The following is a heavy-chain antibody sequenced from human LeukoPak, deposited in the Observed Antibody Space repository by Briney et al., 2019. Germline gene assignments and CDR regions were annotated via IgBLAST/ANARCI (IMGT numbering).Heavy chain of an antibody. J-gene: IGHJ4*02. CDR2: IYYSGTT. V-gene: IGHV4-39*07. CDR1: GGSISSYSYY. D-gene: IGHD1-1*01. Sequence: SETLSLTCTVSGGSISSYSYYWGWIRQPPGKGLEWIGNIYYSGTTYYNPSLKSRVTISLDTSKNQFSLRLSSVTAADTAFYYCARRYNWNDRWDWGQGTLVTVSP. CDR3: ARRYNWNDRWD.